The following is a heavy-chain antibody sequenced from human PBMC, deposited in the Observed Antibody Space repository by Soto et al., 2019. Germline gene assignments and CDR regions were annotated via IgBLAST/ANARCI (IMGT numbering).Heavy chain of an antibody. CDR3: ARGVRGYCSSTSCSWGGYYYYYMDV. CDR2: INHSGST. CDR1: GGSFSGYY. Sequence: SETLSLTCAVYGGSFSGYYWSWIRQPPGKGLEWIGEINHSGSTSYNPSLKSRVTISVDTSKNQFSLKLSSVTAADTAVYYCARGVRGYCSSTSCSWGGYYYYYMDVWGKGTTVTVSS. V-gene: IGHV4-34*01. J-gene: IGHJ6*03. D-gene: IGHD2-2*01.